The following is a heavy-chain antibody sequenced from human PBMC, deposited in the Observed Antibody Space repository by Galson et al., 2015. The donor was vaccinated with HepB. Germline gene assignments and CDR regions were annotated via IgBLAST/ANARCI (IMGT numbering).Heavy chain of an antibody. CDR3: ARGAPRYGGFDY. Sequence: SLRLSCAASGFTFSTYSMNWVRQAPGKGLEWVSYICSTCPTTYYADSVKGRFTISRDNAENSLYLQMNSLRDEDTAVYYCARGAPRYGGFDYWGQGILVTVSS. D-gene: IGHD4-23*01. J-gene: IGHJ4*02. V-gene: IGHV3-48*02. CDR2: ICSTCPTT. CDR1: GFTFSTYS.